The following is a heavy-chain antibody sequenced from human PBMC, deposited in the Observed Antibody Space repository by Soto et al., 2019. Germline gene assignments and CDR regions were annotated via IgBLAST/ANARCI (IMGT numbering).Heavy chain of an antibody. D-gene: IGHD2-2*01. Sequence: GGSLRLSCAASGFTFSSYSMNWVRQAPGKGLEWVSYISSSSSTIYYADSVKGRFTISRDNAKNSLYLQMNSLTDEDTAVYYCARKVVQAGVTWYYYGTDVWGQGTTVTGLL. V-gene: IGHV3-48*02. CDR2: ISSSSSTI. CDR3: ARKVVQAGVTWYYYGTDV. J-gene: IGHJ6*02. CDR1: GFTFSSYS.